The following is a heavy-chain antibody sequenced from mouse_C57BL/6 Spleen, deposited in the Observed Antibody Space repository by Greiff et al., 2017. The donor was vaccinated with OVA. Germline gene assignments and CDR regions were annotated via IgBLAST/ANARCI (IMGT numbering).Heavy chain of an antibody. D-gene: IGHD2-12*01. CDR1: GYAFSSSW. Sequence: VKLQQSGPELVKPGASVKISCKASGYAFSSSWMNWVKQRPGKGLEWIGRIYPGDGDTNYNGKFKGKATLTADKSSSTAYMQLSSLTSEDSAVYFCHSDYAMDYWGQGTSVTVSS. CDR2: IYPGDGDT. CDR3: HSDYAMDY. V-gene: IGHV1-82*01. J-gene: IGHJ4*01.